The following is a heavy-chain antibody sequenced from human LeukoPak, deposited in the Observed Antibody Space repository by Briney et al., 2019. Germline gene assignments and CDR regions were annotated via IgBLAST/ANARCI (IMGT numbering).Heavy chain of an antibody. J-gene: IGHJ4*02. Sequence: GASVKVSCKASGYTFTSYYMHRVRQAPGQGLEWMGIINPSGGSTSYAQMFQGRVTMTRDTSTSTVYMELSSLRSEDTAVYYCAREGMEYQLDYWGQGTLVTVSS. V-gene: IGHV1-46*01. CDR2: INPSGGST. CDR3: AREGMEYQLDY. CDR1: GYTFTSYY. D-gene: IGHD2-2*01.